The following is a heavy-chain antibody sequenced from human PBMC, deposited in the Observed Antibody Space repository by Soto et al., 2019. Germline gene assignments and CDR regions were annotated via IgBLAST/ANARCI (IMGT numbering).Heavy chain of an antibody. V-gene: IGHV3-7*03. CDR2: IKQDGSEK. CDR1: GFTLSSYW. J-gene: IGHJ4*02. D-gene: IGHD2-2*01. CDR3: AREEDIVVVPGGYFDY. Sequence: EVQLVESGGTLVQPGGSLRLSCAASGFTLSSYWMSWVRQAPGKGLEWVANIKQDGSEKYYVDSVKGRFTISRDNAKNSLYLQMNSLRAEDTAVYYCAREEDIVVVPGGYFDYWGQGTLVTVSS.